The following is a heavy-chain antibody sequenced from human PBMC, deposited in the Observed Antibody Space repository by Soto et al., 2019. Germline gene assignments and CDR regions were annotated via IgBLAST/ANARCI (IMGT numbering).Heavy chain of an antibody. CDR2: IYYSGST. Sequence: QVQLQESGPGLVKPSQTLSLTCTVSGGSISSGDYYWSWIRQPPGKGLEWIGYIYYSGSTYYNPSLQSRVTISVDTSMNQFSLKLSSVTAADTAVYYCARGSIAAAGHFDYWGQGTLVTVSS. CDR1: GGSISSGDYY. D-gene: IGHD6-13*01. CDR3: ARGSIAAAGHFDY. V-gene: IGHV4-30-4*01. J-gene: IGHJ4*02.